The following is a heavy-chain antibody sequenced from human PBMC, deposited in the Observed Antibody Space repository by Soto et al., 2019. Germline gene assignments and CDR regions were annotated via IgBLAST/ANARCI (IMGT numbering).Heavy chain of an antibody. CDR1: GFTFSSYA. Sequence: PGGSLRLSCAASGFTFSSYAMSWVRQAPGKGLEWVSAISGSGGSTYYADSVKGRFTISRDNSKNTLYLQMNSLRAEDTAVYYCAKDRSVAVAGTGRFDYWGQGTLVTSPQ. J-gene: IGHJ4*02. CDR3: AKDRSVAVAGTGRFDY. D-gene: IGHD6-19*01. V-gene: IGHV3-23*01. CDR2: ISGSGGST.